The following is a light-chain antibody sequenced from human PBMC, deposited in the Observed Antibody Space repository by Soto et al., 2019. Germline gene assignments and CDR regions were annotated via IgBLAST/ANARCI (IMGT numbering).Light chain of an antibody. CDR2: AAS. CDR3: QQYGSSLFS. CDR1: QTISSRY. Sequence: EILLTQSPGTLSLSQGEKSTLXXRTSQTISSRYLAWYQQKPGQAPRVXIYAASSRATGIPDRFSGSGSGTDFTLTISRLEPEDFAVYYCQQYGSSLFSFGPGTKVDI. J-gene: IGKJ3*01. V-gene: IGKV3-20*01.